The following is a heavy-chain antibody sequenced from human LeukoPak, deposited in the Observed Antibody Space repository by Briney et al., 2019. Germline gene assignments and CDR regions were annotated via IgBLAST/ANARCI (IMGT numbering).Heavy chain of an antibody. D-gene: IGHD3-9*01. J-gene: IGHJ4*02. V-gene: IGHV3-48*03. CDR2: ISSSGSTI. CDR3: AREILTGYYFDY. CDR1: GFTFSSYA. Sequence: QPGGSLRLSCAASGFTFSSYAMHWVRQAPGKGLEWVSYISSSGSTIYYADSVKGRFTISRDNAKNSLYLQMNSLRAEDTAVYYCAREILTGYYFDYWGQGTLVTVSS.